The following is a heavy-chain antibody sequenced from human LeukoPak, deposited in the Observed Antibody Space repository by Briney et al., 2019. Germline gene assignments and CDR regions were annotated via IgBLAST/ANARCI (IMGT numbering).Heavy chain of an antibody. Sequence: GGSLRLSCAASGFTFSSYWMSWVRQAPGKGREWVGNIKQDGSEEYYVDSVNLRFTISRDNAKNSLYLQMNSLRAEDTAVYYCARTVGDIVVVPASMRVYYYFYYYMDVWGKGTTVTVSS. CDR1: GFTFSSYW. CDR3: ARTVGDIVVVPASMRVYYYFYYYMDV. J-gene: IGHJ6*03. D-gene: IGHD2-2*01. V-gene: IGHV3-7*01. CDR2: IKQDGSEE.